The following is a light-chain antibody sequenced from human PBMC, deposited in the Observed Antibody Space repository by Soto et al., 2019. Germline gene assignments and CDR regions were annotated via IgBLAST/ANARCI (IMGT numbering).Light chain of an antibody. Sequence: DIQMTQSPSSLSASVGDRVTITCRASQSMTNSVNWYQQKAGKAPKFLIYTASNLQSGVPSRISGSGSGTDFTLTISSLQPEDFATYYCQQSYGTPYTFGQGTKLEIK. CDR1: QSMTNS. V-gene: IGKV1-39*01. CDR3: QQSYGTPYT. CDR2: TAS. J-gene: IGKJ2*01.